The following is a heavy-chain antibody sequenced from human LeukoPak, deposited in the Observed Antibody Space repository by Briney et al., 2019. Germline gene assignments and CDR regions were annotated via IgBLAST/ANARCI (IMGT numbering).Heavy chain of an antibody. D-gene: IGHD1-26*01. CDR2: IKQDGSEK. CDR1: GFTFSSYW. V-gene: IGHV3-7*01. CDR3: ARDLYPRIVGAMGY. Sequence: GGSLRLSCAASGFTFSSYWMSWVRQAPGKGLEWVANIKQDGSEKYYVDSVKGRFTISRDNAKNSLYLQMNSLRAEDTAVYYCARDLYPRIVGAMGYWGQGTLVTVSS. J-gene: IGHJ4*02.